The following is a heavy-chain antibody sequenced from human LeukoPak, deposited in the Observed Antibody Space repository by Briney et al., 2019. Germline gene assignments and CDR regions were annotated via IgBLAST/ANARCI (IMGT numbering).Heavy chain of an antibody. CDR3: ARNRPRHGSGSYRLYGMDV. D-gene: IGHD3-10*01. CDR1: GFTFGSYE. J-gene: IGHJ6*02. V-gene: IGHV3-48*03. Sequence: PGGSLRLSCAASGFTFGSYEMNWVRQAPGKGLEWVSYISSSGSTIYYADSVKGRFTISRDNAKNSLYLQMNSLRAEDTAVYYCARNRPRHGSGSYRLYGMDVWGQGTTVTVSS. CDR2: ISSSGSTI.